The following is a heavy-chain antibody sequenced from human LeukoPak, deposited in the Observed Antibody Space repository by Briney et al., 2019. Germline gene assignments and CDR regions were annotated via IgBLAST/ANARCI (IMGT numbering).Heavy chain of an antibody. CDR2: ISPSNGDT. J-gene: IGHJ5*01. CDR1: GYTFPNFD. CDR3: ARDNVWMDS. V-gene: IGHV1-18*01. Sequence: ASVKVSCKPSGYTFPNFDPPWARHAPGQGIEFMGKISPSNGDTYYSQKFQGRLTLTRDTSTDTAYMELRSLSSDDTAVYYCARDNVWMDSWGQGTLITVSS. D-gene: IGHD2-8*01.